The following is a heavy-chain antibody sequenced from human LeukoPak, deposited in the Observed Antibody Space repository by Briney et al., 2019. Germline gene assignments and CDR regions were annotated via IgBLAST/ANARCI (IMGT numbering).Heavy chain of an antibody. CDR1: GGSISSSSYY. V-gene: IGHV4-39*01. Sequence: KPSETLSLTCTVSGGSISSSSYYWGWIRQPPGKGLEWIGSIYYSGSTYYNPSLKSRVTISVDTSKNQFSLKLSSVTAADTAVYYCARRAPYGYVSGYWGQGTLVTVSS. D-gene: IGHD5-18*01. CDR2: IYYSGST. CDR3: ARRAPYGYVSGY. J-gene: IGHJ4*02.